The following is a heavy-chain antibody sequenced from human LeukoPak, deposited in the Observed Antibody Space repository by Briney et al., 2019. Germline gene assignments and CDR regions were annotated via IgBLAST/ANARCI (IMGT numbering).Heavy chain of an antibody. J-gene: IGHJ4*02. V-gene: IGHV1-69*04. Sequence: ASVKVSCKASGGTFSSYAISWVRQAPGPGLEWMGRIIPILGIANYAQKFQGRATITADKSTSTAYMELSSLRSEDTAVYYCARGNGFVVVSWGLGYFDYWGQGTLVTVSS. D-gene: IGHD2-21*01. CDR3: ARGNGFVVVSWGLGYFDY. CDR1: GGTFSSYA. CDR2: IIPILGIA.